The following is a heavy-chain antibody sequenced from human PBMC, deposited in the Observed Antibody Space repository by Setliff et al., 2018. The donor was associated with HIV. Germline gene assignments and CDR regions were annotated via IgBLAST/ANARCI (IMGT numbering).Heavy chain of an antibody. CDR1: GGSITSYY. CDR2: IYYTGST. Sequence: PSETLSLTCTVSGGSITSYYWSWIRQPPGKGLEWIGYIYYTGSTTYNPSLKSRVTMSGDTSKNKVSLKLRSVSAADTAVYYCARTRGYSLYYFDYWGQGTLVTV. CDR3: ARTRGYSLYYFDY. V-gene: IGHV4-59*01. D-gene: IGHD5-18*01. J-gene: IGHJ4*02.